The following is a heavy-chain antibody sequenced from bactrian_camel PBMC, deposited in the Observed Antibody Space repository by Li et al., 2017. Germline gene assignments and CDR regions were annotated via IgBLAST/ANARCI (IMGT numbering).Heavy chain of an antibody. V-gene: IGHV3S6*01. CDR2: INSGGGET. Sequence: HVQLVESGGGLVQPGGSLRLSCAASGFTFSAYYMTWVRQAPGKGLEWVSGINSGGGETFYADSVKGRFTISRDNAKNTLYLQMNSLKPEGTAMYFCACGLFADFGLGLGTQVTVS. CDR1: GFTFSAYY. J-gene: IGHJ4*01. D-gene: IGHD5*01.